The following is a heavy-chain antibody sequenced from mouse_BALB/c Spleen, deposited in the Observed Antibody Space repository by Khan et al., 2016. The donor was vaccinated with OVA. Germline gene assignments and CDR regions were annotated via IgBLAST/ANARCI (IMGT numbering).Heavy chain of an antibody. V-gene: IGHV5-6*01. J-gene: IGHJ3*01. Sequence: EVELVESGGDLVKPGGSLKLSCAASGFTFSSYSMSWVRQTPDKRLEWVASISSGGDYTYYPDSVKGRFTISRDNAKNTLYLQRNDLKSEDTAMYYCADHLAGSFAYWGQGTLGNVSA. CDR3: ADHLAGSFAY. CDR1: GFTFSSYS. CDR2: ISSGGDYT. D-gene: IGHD1-1*01.